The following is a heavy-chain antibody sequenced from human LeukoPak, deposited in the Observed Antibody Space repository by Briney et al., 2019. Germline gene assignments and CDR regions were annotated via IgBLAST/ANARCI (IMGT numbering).Heavy chain of an antibody. CDR2: ISAYNGNT. D-gene: IGHD3-22*01. V-gene: IGHV1-18*01. CDR1: GYTFTSYG. J-gene: IGHJ5*02. CDR3: ARGAPYYYDSSGYSP. Sequence: WASVKVSCKASGYTFTSYGISWVRQAPGQGLEWMGWISAYNGNTNYAQKLQGRVTMTTDTSTSTAYMGLRSLRSDDTAVYYCARGAPYYYDSSGYSPWGQGTLVTVSS.